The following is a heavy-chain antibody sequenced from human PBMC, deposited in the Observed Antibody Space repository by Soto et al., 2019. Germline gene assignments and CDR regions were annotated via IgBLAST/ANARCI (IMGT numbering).Heavy chain of an antibody. Sequence: ASVKVSCKASGYTFFTYDISWVRQAPGQGLEWVGWISTYSGDTKYAQKFQGRVTMTTDTSTTTAYLELRSLRSDDTAVYYCARHHGPTTSENWFDPWGQGTLVTVSS. CDR3: ARHHGPTTSENWFDP. CDR1: GYTFFTYD. J-gene: IGHJ5*02. D-gene: IGHD5-12*01. CDR2: ISTYSGDT. V-gene: IGHV1-18*01.